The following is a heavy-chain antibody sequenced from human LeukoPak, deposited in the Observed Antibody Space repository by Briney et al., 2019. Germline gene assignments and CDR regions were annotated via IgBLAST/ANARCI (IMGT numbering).Heavy chain of an antibody. Sequence: PGGSLRLSCAASGFTFSSYGMHWVRQAPGKGLEWVAVIWYDGSNKYYADSVKGRFTISRDNSKNTLYLQMNSLRAEDTAVYYCARGLLGPIAAAGDYWGQGTLVTVSS. CDR3: ARGLLGPIAAAGDY. D-gene: IGHD6-13*01. CDR2: IWYDGSNK. J-gene: IGHJ4*02. CDR1: GFTFSSYG. V-gene: IGHV3-33*01.